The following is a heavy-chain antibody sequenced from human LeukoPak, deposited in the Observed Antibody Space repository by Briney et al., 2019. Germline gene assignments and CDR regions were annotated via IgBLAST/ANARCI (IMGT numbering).Heavy chain of an antibody. Sequence: GGFLRLSCAASGFTVSSNYMSWVRQAPGKGLEWVSVIYSGGSTYYADSVKGRFTISRDNSKNTLYLQMNSLRAEDTAVYYCARVGAPESNWFDPWGQGTLVTVSS. V-gene: IGHV3-53*01. CDR2: IYSGGST. CDR3: ARVGAPESNWFDP. J-gene: IGHJ5*02. CDR1: GFTVSSNY. D-gene: IGHD3-10*01.